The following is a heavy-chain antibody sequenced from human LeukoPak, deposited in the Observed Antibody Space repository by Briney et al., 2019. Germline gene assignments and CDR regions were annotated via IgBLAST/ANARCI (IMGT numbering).Heavy chain of an antibody. CDR2: ISWNSGSI. V-gene: IGHV3-9*01. CDR1: GFTFDDYA. Sequence: PGGSLRLSCAASGFTFDDYAMHWVRHAPGKGLEWVSGISWNSGSIGYADSVKGRFTISRDNAKNSLYLQMNSLRAEDTALYYCAKEVGATALFDYWGQGTLVTVSS. CDR3: AKEVGATALFDY. J-gene: IGHJ4*02. D-gene: IGHD1-26*01.